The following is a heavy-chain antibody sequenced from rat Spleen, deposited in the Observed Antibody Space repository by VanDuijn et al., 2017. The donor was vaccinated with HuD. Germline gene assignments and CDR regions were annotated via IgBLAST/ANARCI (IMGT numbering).Heavy chain of an antibody. CDR1: GFTFSDYY. J-gene: IGHJ2*01. CDR3: ARLNSLRNSLFDY. CDR2: ISTSGSRT. Sequence: EVQLVESGGGLVQPGRSLKLSCAASGFTFSDYYMAWVRQAPKKGLEWVATISTSGSRTYYPDSVKGRFTISRDNAKSSLYLQMNSLKSEDTATYYCARLNSLRNSLFDYWGQGVMVTVSS. V-gene: IGHV5-7*01. D-gene: IGHD4-3*01.